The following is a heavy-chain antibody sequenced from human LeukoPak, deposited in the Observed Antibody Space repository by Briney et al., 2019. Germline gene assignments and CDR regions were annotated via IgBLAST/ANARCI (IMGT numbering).Heavy chain of an antibody. CDR1: GFTVSRNY. CDR3: AKYCSGGNCYSGLS. V-gene: IGHV3-53*01. Sequence: GGSLRLSCAASGFTVSRNYMTWVRQAPGKGLEWVSTISGDGSTYYTGSVKGRFTISRDNSKNTLFLQMNSLRAEDTAVYYCAKYCSGGNCYSGLSWGQGTLVTVSS. CDR2: ISGDGST. D-gene: IGHD2-15*01. J-gene: IGHJ5*02.